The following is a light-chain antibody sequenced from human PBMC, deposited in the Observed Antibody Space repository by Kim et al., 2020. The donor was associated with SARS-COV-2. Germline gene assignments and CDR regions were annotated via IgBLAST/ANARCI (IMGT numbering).Light chain of an antibody. Sequence: DIQLTQSPTSLSASVGDRVTITCRASQGINNYLVWFQQKPGKAPKPLMYGGASEFSSSGSGTHFILTINNLQPEDFATYYCQQYISYPRTFGQGTKVDIK. CDR3: QQYISYPRT. V-gene: IGKV1-16*02. J-gene: IGKJ1*01. CDR1: QGINNY.